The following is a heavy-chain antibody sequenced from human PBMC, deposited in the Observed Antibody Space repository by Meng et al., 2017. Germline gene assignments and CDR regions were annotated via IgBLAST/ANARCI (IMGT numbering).Heavy chain of an antibody. J-gene: IGHJ5*02. CDR1: GYTLTSYA. CDR3: ARDKLKTFNP. CDR2: INAGNGNT. V-gene: IGHV1-3*01. Sequence: QVKLVQSGGEVKKPWASVKVSCKASGYTLTSYAMHWVRQAPGKRLEWMGWINAGNGNTKYSQKFQGRVTITRDTSASTAYMELSSLRSEDTAVYYCARDKLKTFNPWGQGTLVTVSS.